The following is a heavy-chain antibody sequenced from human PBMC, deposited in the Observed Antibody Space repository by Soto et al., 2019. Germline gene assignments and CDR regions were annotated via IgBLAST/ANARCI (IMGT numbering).Heavy chain of an antibody. CDR2: IKSKTDGGTT. V-gene: IGHV3-15*01. CDR1: GLTFSNAW. CDR3: TTDPSVYCSGGSCYGY. J-gene: IGHJ4*02. D-gene: IGHD2-15*01. Sequence: EVQLVESGGGLVKPGGSLRLSCAASGLTFSNAWMSWVRQAPGKGLEWVGRIKSKTDGGTTDYAAPVKGRFTISRDDSKNTLYLQMNSLKTEDTAVYYCTTDPSVYCSGGSCYGYWGQGTLVTVSS.